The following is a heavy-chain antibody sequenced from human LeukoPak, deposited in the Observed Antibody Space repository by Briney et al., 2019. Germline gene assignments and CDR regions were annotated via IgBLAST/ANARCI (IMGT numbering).Heavy chain of an antibody. Sequence: ASVKVSCKASGYTFTSYYMHWVRQAPGQGLEWMGMINPSGGSTTYAQKFQGRVTMTRDTSTSTVYMELSSLRSEDTAVCYCTRNGYNWFDYWGQGTLVTVSS. V-gene: IGHV1-46*03. CDR1: GYTFTSYY. D-gene: IGHD5-24*01. CDR2: INPSGGST. CDR3: TRNGYNWFDY. J-gene: IGHJ4*02.